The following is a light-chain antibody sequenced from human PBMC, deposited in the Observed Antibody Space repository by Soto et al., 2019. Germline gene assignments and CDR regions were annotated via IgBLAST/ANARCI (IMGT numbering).Light chain of an antibody. Sequence: DIQMTQSPSSLSAAVGDRVTITCRARQCISNDVAWYQQKPGKVPKLLIYAASTLQSGVPSRFSGSGSGTDFTLTISSLQPEDFATYYCQKYNSAAFTFGPGIKVDIK. J-gene: IGKJ3*01. CDR3: QKYNSAAFT. CDR2: AAS. CDR1: QCISND. V-gene: IGKV1-27*01.